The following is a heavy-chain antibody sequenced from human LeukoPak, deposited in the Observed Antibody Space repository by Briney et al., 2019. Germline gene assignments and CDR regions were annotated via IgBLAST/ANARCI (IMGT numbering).Heavy chain of an antibody. J-gene: IGHJ5*02. CDR3: ARVLAVAGSSILRS. V-gene: IGHV3-74*01. Sequence: PGGSLRLSCAASGFTFSSYWMHWVRQVPGKGLLWLSRISSDGSSTDYADSVKGRFTISRDNTKNTLYLQMNSLTVEDTAVYYCARVLAVAGSSILRSWGQGTLVTVSS. CDR1: GFTFSSYW. CDR2: ISSDGSST. D-gene: IGHD6-19*01.